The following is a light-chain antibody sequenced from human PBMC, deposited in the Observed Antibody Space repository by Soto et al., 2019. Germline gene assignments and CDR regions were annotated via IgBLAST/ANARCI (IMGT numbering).Light chain of an antibody. J-gene: IGLJ3*02. CDR3: ATWDDSLNVLWV. V-gene: IGLV1-44*01. Sequence: QSVLTQPPSASGTPGQRVTISCSGSSSNIGSNTVNWYQQLPGTAPKLLIHANNQRPSGVPDRFSGSKSGTSASLAISWLQSEEADYYCATWDDSLNVLWVFGGGTKLTVL. CDR2: ANN. CDR1: SSNIGSNT.